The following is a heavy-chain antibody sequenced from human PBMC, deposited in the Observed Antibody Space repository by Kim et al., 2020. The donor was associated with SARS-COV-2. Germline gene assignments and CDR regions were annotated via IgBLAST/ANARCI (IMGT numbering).Heavy chain of an antibody. D-gene: IGHD3-9*01. CDR3: ATAPVLRYFPDYYYYGMDV. CDR2: FDPEDGET. Sequence: ATVKVSCKVSGYTLTELSMHWVRQAPGKGLEWMGGFDPEDGETIYAQKFQGRVTMTEDTSTDTAYMELSSLRSEDTAVYYCATAPVLRYFPDYYYYGMDVWGQGTTVTVSS. CDR1: GYTLTELS. J-gene: IGHJ6*02. V-gene: IGHV1-24*01.